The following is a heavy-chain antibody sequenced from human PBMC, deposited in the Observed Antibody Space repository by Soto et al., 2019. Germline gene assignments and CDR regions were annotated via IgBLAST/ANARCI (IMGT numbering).Heavy chain of an antibody. Sequence: DVQLVESGGGLVKPGGSLRLSCGASGFAFYYYNMNWVRQAPGRGLEWVSSISGSGIDIHFTDSVKGRFTISRDNAKTSLYLQMDSLRPEDPAIYYCAREGVTNYTDYYFDPWGHGAPVTVSS. CDR1: GFAFYYYN. V-gene: IGHV3-21*01. J-gene: IGHJ4*01. CDR3: AREGVTNYTDYYFDP. D-gene: IGHD4-4*01. CDR2: ISGSGIDI.